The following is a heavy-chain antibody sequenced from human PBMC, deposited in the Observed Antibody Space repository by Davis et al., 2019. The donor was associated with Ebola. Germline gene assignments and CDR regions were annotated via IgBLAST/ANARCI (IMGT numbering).Heavy chain of an antibody. V-gene: IGHV4-31*03. CDR3: ARDLRYDSSGYDYYFYMDV. CDR1: GGSISRDGSY. D-gene: IGHD3-22*01. J-gene: IGHJ6*03. Sequence: LRLSCTVSGGSISRDGSYWTWIRQHPGKGLEWIGYIYYSGSTYYKPSLKSRVTISLATSKNQFPLNLYSVTAADTAVYYCARDLRYDSSGYDYYFYMDVWGKGTTVTVSS. CDR2: IYYSGST.